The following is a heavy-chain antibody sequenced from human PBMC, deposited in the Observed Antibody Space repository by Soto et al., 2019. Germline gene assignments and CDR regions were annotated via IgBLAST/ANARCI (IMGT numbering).Heavy chain of an antibody. CDR3: ARRRYCGGDCYYYGMDV. V-gene: IGHV5-51*01. CDR2: IYPGDSDT. CDR1: GYSFTSYW. D-gene: IGHD2-21*01. J-gene: IGHJ6*02. Sequence: RGESLKISCNGSGYSFTSYWIGWVRQMPGKGLEWMGIIYPGDSDTRYSPSFQGQVTISADKSISTAYLQWSSLKASDTAMYYCARRRYCGGDCYYYGMDVWGQGTKVTVYS.